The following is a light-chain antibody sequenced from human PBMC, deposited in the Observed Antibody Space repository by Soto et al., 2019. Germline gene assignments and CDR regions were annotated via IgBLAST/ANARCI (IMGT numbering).Light chain of an antibody. J-gene: IGKJ5*01. Sequence: EIVMTQSPLTLPFTPGEPSSISCRSSQSLLYNNTYNYLDWYVQKPGQAPQLLSYFCSNRAPGVHDRFSGSVSGTDFKLKFNRVEAEDVGTYYCMQALKNFTFGQGTRLDI. CDR2: FCS. CDR3: MQALKNFT. CDR1: QSLLYNNTYNY. V-gene: IGKV2-28*01.